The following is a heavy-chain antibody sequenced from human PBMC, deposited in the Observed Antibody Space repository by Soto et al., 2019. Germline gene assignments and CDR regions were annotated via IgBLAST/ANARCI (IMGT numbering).Heavy chain of an antibody. J-gene: IGHJ4*02. CDR2: ISAKSGNT. CDR1: GYTFTTSG. D-gene: IGHD1-7*01. V-gene: IGHV1-18*04. Sequence: QLVQSGAEVKKPGASVKVSCKASGYTFTTSGFNWVRQAPGQGLEVMGWISAKSGNTNYSQQLQGRVTTTKHTSTSIVYMELKSLTSDDPAIYYCARPGASDWNYVSTSSWGQGTLVTVSS. CDR3: ARPGASDWNYVSTSS.